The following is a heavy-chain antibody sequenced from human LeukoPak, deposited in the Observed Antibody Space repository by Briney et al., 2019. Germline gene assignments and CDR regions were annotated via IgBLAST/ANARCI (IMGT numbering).Heavy chain of an antibody. Sequence: SETLSLTCTVSGGSISSYYWSWIRQPPGKGLEWIGYIYYSGSANYNPSLKSRVTISVDTSKNQFSLKLSSVTAADTAVYYCARVKRWFDPWGQGTLVTVSS. J-gene: IGHJ5*02. CDR1: GGSISSYY. CDR2: IYYSGSA. CDR3: ARVKRWFDP. V-gene: IGHV4-59*01.